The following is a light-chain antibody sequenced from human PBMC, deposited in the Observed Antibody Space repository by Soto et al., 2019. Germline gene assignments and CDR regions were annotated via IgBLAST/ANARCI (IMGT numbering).Light chain of an antibody. Sequence: IELTKSPGSLSVSHGARATLNCRACPSVSRSLAWYQQKVGQAPRLLIYNVVTRATGAPARFSGSGFGTEFTLTISGLQSEDFATYVCHQHSNGPPLTFGQGTQL. CDR2: NVV. CDR1: PSVSRS. J-gene: IGKJ5*01. CDR3: HQHSNGPPLT. V-gene: IGKV3D-15*01.